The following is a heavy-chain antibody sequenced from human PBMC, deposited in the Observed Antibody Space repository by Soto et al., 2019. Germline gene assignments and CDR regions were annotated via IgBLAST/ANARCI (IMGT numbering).Heavy chain of an antibody. CDR1: GYSFTSYW. V-gene: IGHV5-51*01. D-gene: IGHD3-22*01. Sequence: GESLKISCKGSGYSFTSYWIGWVRQMPGKGLEWMGIIYPGDSDTRYSPSFQGQVTISADKSISTAYLQWSSLKASDTAMYYCARLYDSSGYYYYYGMDVWGQGTTVTV. CDR2: IYPGDSDT. CDR3: ARLYDSSGYYYYYGMDV. J-gene: IGHJ6*02.